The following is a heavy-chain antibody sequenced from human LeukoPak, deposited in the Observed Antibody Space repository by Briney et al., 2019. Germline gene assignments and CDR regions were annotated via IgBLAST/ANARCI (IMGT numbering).Heavy chain of an antibody. CDR3: ARSSYYYGADALDI. CDR1: GGSFSGYY. D-gene: IGHD3-10*01. J-gene: IGHJ3*02. CDR2: INHSGST. V-gene: IGHV4-34*01. Sequence: SETLSLTCAVYGGSFSGYYWSWIRQPPGKGLEWIGEINHSGSTNYNPSLKSRVTISVDTSKNQFSLKLSSVTAADTAVYYCARSSYYYGADALDIWGQGTMVTVSS.